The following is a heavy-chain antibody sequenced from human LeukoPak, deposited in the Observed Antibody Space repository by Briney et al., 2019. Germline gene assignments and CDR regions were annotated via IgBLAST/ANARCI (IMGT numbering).Heavy chain of an antibody. CDR3: ARGRSRGVVTLDY. D-gene: IGHD2-21*02. Sequence: SETLSLICTVSCASINSSYWSWIRQPPGKGLECLGYISYSGGTNSNPSLRSRVTMSVDTSKNQFSLKLTSRTAADTAVYSCARGRSRGVVTLDYWGQGTLVTVSS. CDR1: CASINSSY. V-gene: IGHV4-59*12. CDR2: ISYSGGT. J-gene: IGHJ4*02.